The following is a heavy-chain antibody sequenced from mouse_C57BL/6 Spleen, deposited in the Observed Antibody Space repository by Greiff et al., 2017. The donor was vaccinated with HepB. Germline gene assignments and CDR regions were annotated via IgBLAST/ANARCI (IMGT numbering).Heavy chain of an antibody. Sequence: VQLQQSGAELVRPGASVKLSCTASGFNIKDYYMHWVKQRPEQGLEWIGRIDPSDSYTNYNQKFKGKATLTVDTSSSTAYMQLSSLTSEDSAVYYCARGDDYPWFAYWGQGTLVTVSA. CDR3: ARGDDYPWFAY. V-gene: IGHV14-1*01. CDR2: IDPSDSYT. CDR1: GFNIKDYY. J-gene: IGHJ3*01. D-gene: IGHD2-4*01.